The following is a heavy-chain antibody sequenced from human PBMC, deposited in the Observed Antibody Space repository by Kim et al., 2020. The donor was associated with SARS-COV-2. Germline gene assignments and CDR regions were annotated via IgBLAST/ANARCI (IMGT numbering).Heavy chain of an antibody. V-gene: IGHV3-30*02. D-gene: IGHD3-10*01. CDR3: AKDHYYYGSGTYSHFDY. Sequence: VKGRFNISRDNSQNTLYLQMNSLTTEDTALYYCAKDHYYYGSGTYSHFDYWGQGTLVTVSS. J-gene: IGHJ4*02.